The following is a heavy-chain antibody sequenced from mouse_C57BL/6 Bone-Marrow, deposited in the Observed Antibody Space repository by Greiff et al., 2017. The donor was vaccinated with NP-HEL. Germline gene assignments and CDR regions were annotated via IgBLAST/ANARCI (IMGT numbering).Heavy chain of an antibody. CDR1: GYAFSSSW. D-gene: IGHD4-1*01. Sequence: VQLQQSGPELVKPGASVKISCKASGYAFSSSWMNWVKQRPGKGLEWIGRIYPGDGDTNYNGKFKGKATLTVDKSSSTAYMQLSSLTSEDSAVYFCAKNELGRGDWGQGTTLTVSS. V-gene: IGHV1-82*01. J-gene: IGHJ2*01. CDR2: IYPGDGDT. CDR3: AKNELGRGD.